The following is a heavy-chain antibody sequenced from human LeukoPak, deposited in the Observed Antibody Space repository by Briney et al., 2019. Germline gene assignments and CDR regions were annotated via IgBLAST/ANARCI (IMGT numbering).Heavy chain of an antibody. J-gene: IGHJ6*03. CDR2: IYSGGST. V-gene: IGHV3-66*04. CDR3: ARPTVTTYYYMDV. CDR1: GFTVSSNY. D-gene: IGHD4-17*01. Sequence: PGGSLRLSCAASGFTVSSNYMSWVRQAPGKGLEWVSVIYSGGSTYYADSVKGRFTISRDNSKNTLYLQMNSLRAEDTAVYYCARPTVTTYYYMDVWGKGTTVTVSS.